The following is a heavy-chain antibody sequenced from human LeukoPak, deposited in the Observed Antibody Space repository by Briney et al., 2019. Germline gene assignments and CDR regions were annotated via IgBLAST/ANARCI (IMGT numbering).Heavy chain of an antibody. D-gene: IGHD4-17*01. CDR2: IYHSGST. CDR1: GGSISSYY. CDR3: ASYDYGDFYFDY. V-gene: IGHV4-59*12. J-gene: IGHJ4*02. Sequence: PSETLSLTCTVSGGSISSYYWSWIRQPPGKGLEWIGYIYHSGSTYYNPSLKSRVTISVDRSKNQFSLKLSSVTAADTAVYYCASYDYGDFYFDYWGQGTLVTVSS.